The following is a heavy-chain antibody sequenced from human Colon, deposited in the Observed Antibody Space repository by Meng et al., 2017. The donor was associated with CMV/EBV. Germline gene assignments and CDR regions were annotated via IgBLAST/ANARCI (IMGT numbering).Heavy chain of an antibody. V-gene: IGHV1-18*01. CDR2: VSGYDGDT. CDR1: GFTLSNNG. CDR3: VRDRRLYFLMGEYFLDH. J-gene: IGHJ4*02. D-gene: IGHD2/OR15-2a*01. Sequence: ASVKVSCKASGFTLSNNGVTWVRQAPGQGLELVGWVSGYDGDTKYVQKFQGRVTLTADTSTNTAYLELRTLRSDDTAVYYCVRDRRLYFLMGEYFLDHWGQGTLVIVSS.